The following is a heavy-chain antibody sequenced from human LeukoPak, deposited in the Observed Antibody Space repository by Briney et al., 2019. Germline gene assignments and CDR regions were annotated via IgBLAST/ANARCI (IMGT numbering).Heavy chain of an antibody. D-gene: IGHD3-10*01. J-gene: IGHJ4*02. CDR3: ARGTVRGVKGPAY. V-gene: IGHV4-34*01. CDR1: GGSFSGYY. CDR2: INHSGST. Sequence: SETLSLTCAVYGGSFSGYYWSWIRQPPGKGLEWIGEINHSGSTNYNPSLKSRVTISVDTSKNQISLKLSSVTAADTAVYYCARGTVRGVKGPAYWGQGTLVTVSS.